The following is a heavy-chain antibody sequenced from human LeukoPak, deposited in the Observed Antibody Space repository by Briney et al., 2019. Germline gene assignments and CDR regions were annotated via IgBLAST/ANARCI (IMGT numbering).Heavy chain of an antibody. CDR3: VREAPSGDYAYSYSMDV. CDR1: GFTFSTYA. CDR2: ISYDGSNK. D-gene: IGHD4-17*01. V-gene: IGHV3-30-3*01. Sequence: GGSLRLPHAASGFTFSTYAIHWVRQAPGKGLEWVAVISYDGSNKYYADSVKGRFTISRDNYKNTLSLQMSSLKPEDTALYYCVREAPSGDYAYSYSMDVWGQETPVTVSS. J-gene: IGHJ6*02.